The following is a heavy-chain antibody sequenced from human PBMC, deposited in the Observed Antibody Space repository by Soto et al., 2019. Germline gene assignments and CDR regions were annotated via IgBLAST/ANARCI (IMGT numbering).Heavy chain of an antibody. CDR2: INHSGST. J-gene: IGHJ6*02. V-gene: IGHV4-34*01. CDR1: GGSFSGYY. D-gene: IGHD4-17*01. CDR3: ARDTPILLTTVGTQRYYYGMDV. Sequence: PSETLSLTCAVYGGSFSGYYWSWIRQPPGKGLEWIGEINHSGSTSYNPSLKSRVTISVDTSKNQFSLKLSSVTAADTAVYYCARDTPILLTTVGTQRYYYGMDVWGQGTTVTVSS.